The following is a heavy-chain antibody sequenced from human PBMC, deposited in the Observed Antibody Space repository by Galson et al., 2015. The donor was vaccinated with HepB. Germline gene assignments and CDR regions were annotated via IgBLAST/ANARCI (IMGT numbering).Heavy chain of an antibody. V-gene: IGHV5-51*01. D-gene: IGHD2-15*01. J-gene: IGHJ3*02. CDR2: IYPGDSDT. Sequence: QSGAEVKKPGESLKISCKGSGYSFTSYWIGWVRQMPGKGLEWMGIIYPGDSDTRYSLSFQGQVTISADKSISTAYLQWSSLKASDTAMYYCARLGDYCSGGSCLDAFDIWGQGTMVTVSS. CDR3: ARLGDYCSGGSCLDAFDI. CDR1: GYSFTSYW.